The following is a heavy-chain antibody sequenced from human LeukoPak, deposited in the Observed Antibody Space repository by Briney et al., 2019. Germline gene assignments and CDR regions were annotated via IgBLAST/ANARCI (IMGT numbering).Heavy chain of an antibody. Sequence: GESLKISCKGSGYSFTSCWIGWVRQMPGKGLEWMGIIYPGDSDTRYSPSFQGQVTISADKSISTAYLQWSSLKASDTAMYYCARLAGYCSGGSCHRPTDYWGQGTLVTVSS. J-gene: IGHJ4*02. CDR3: ARLAGYCSGGSCHRPTDY. V-gene: IGHV5-51*01. CDR2: IYPGDSDT. CDR1: GYSFTSCW. D-gene: IGHD2-15*01.